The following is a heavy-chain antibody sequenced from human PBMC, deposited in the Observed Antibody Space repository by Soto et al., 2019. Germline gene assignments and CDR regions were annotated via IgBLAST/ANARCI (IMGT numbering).Heavy chain of an antibody. D-gene: IGHD3-9*01. J-gene: IGHJ6*04. V-gene: IGHV1-8*01. Sequence: ASVKVSCKASGYTFTSYDINWVRQATGQGLEWMGWMNPNSGNTGYAQKFQGRVTMTRNTSISTAYMELSSLRSEDTAVYYCARMAPLRYFDWLGRHGTAVWGKGTTVTVSS. CDR2: MNPNSGNT. CDR1: GYTFTSYD. CDR3: ARMAPLRYFDWLGRHGTAV.